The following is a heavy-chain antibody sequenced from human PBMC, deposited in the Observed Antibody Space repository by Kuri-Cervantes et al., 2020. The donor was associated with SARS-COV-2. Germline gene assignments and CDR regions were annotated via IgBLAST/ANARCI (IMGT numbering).Heavy chain of an antibody. V-gene: IGHV1-46*01. CDR2: INPSGSGT. J-gene: IGHJ4*02. CDR1: GGTFSSYA. D-gene: IGHD2-21*01. CDR3: YCAPKEGFDS. Sequence: ASVKVSCKASGGTFSSYAISWVRQAPGQGLEWMGIINPSGSGTRYPQRFQDRISMTRDTSTSTVYMELSSLTSEDTAIYYCYCAPKEGFDSWGQGTLVTVSS.